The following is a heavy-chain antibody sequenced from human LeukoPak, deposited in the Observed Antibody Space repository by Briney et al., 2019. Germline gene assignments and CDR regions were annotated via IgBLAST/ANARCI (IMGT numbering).Heavy chain of an antibody. J-gene: IGHJ4*02. V-gene: IGHV4-39*07. CDR1: SGSISTSNYY. CDR2: IFYSGTT. Sequence: SETLSLTCTVSSGSISTSNYYWGWVRQPPGKALEWIGNIFYSGTTYYNPSLKSRVTISVDTSKNQFSLKLSSVTAADTAVYYCARLRVRGYGYGPWEGPTWLDYWGQGTLVTVSS. CDR3: ARLRVRGYGYGPWEGPTWLDY. D-gene: IGHD5-18*01.